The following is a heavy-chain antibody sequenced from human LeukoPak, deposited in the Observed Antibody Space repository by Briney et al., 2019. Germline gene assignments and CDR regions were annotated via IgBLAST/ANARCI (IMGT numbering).Heavy chain of an antibody. V-gene: IGHV1-3*01. CDR1: GDTFTNYA. Sequence: GASVKVSCKASGDTFTNYAMHWVRQAPGQRLEWMGWINAATGDTKYLQKFEGRVTITRDTSASTAYMELSSLTSEDTAVYYCARDAGRDSSGYWGYWGRGTLVTVSS. D-gene: IGHD3-22*01. J-gene: IGHJ4*02. CDR2: INAATGDT. CDR3: ARDAGRDSSGYWGY.